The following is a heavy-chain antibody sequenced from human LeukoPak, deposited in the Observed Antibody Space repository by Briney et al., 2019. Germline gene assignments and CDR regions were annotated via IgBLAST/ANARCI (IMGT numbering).Heavy chain of an antibody. V-gene: IGHV3-23*01. J-gene: IGHJ6*03. Sequence: GGSLRLSCAASGFIFSSYAMSWGRQAPGKGLEWGSDGGNGGSTYYADSVKGRFTVSRDNSKSTLYLQMNSLTAEDTAVYYCAKMRGQYYHSYYMDAWGKGTTVTVSS. CDR3: AKMRGQYYHSYYMDA. CDR2: GGNGGST. CDR1: GFIFSSYA.